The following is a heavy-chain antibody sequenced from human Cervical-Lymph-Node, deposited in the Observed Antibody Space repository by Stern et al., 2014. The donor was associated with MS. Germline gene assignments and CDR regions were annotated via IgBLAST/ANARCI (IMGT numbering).Heavy chain of an antibody. CDR3: ARDQGFQLMNS. V-gene: IGHV4-4*02. Sequence: QVPLQESGPGLVRPSGTLSLTCAVSGDSISNDNWWSWVRQPPGKGLEVIGEVYHTGSGNYDPSLKSRVTISVDKSKNQFSLRLTSMTAADTAVYYCARDQGFQLMNSWGQGTLVIVSS. CDR2: VYHTGSG. J-gene: IGHJ4*02. CDR1: GDSISNDNW. D-gene: IGHD2-2*01.